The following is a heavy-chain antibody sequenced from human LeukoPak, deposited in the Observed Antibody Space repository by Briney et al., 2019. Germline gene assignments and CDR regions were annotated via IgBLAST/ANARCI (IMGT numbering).Heavy chain of an antibody. J-gene: IGHJ6*02. Sequence: PSETLSLTCTVSGDSVSGVYWSWIRQPPGKGLEWIGYVYYSGDTNYNPSLKSRVTMSVDTSKNQFSLKLSSVTAADTAVYYCARSSVVAADYYYYGMDVWGQGTTVTVSS. V-gene: IGHV4-59*02. CDR1: GDSVSGVY. CDR3: ARSSVVAADYYYYGMDV. D-gene: IGHD2-15*01. CDR2: VYYSGDT.